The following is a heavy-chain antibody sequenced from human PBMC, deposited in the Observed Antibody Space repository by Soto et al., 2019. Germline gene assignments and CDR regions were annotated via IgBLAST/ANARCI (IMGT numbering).Heavy chain of an antibody. CDR3: ARGTGTTGDYYYGMDV. D-gene: IGHD1-7*01. CDR2: INHSGST. J-gene: IGHJ6*02. CDR1: GGSFSGYY. Sequence: PSETLSLTCAVYGGSFSGYYWSWIRQPPGKGLEWIGEINHSGSTNYNPSLKSRVTISVDTSKNQFSLKLSSVTAADTAVYYCARGTGTTGDYYYGMDVWGQGTTVTVSS. V-gene: IGHV4-34*01.